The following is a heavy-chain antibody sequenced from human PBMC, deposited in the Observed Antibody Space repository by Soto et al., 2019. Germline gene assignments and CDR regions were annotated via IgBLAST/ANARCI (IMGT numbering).Heavy chain of an antibody. CDR1: GASSYNYY. D-gene: IGHD2-8*02. CDR3: AIGHFFPSAPYFTAF. CDR2: MYFSGST. Sequence: SETLSLTCSVSGASSYNYYWSWVRRPPGKGLEWIGNMYFSGSTNYNPSLKSRVTISSDASKNQIFLNLTSVTAADTAIYYCAIGHFFPSAPYFTAFCGQGTFVTVS. J-gene: IGHJ1*01. V-gene: IGHV4-59*01.